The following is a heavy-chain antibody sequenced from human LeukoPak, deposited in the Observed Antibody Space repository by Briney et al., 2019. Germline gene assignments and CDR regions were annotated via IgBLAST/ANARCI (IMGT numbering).Heavy chain of an antibody. CDR1: GGSISSYY. Sequence: SETLSLTCTVSGGSISSYYWSWIRQPPGKGLEWIGYIYYSGSTNYNPSLRSRVTISIDTSKNLFSLKLSSVTAADTALYYCASGGYCSSASCYGVYYYYYMDVWGKGTTVTVSS. CDR2: IYYSGST. J-gene: IGHJ6*03. V-gene: IGHV4-59*01. D-gene: IGHD2-2*01. CDR3: ASGGYCSSASCYGVYYYYYMDV.